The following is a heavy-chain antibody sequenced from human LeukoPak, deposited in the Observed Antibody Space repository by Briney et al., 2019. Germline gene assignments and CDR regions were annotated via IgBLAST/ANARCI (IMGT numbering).Heavy chain of an antibody. D-gene: IGHD2-2*01. Sequence: SETLSLTCTVSGSISGYYWSWIRQPPGMGRKGIGYIYTSGSTNYNPSLESRVTISVDTSKNQFSLDLSSVTAADTAVYYCARQKCTSTSCLTKNAFDIWGQGTMVTVSS. CDR3: ARQKCTSTSCLTKNAFDI. CDR2: IYTSGST. J-gene: IGHJ3*02. V-gene: IGHV4-4*09. CDR1: GSISGYY.